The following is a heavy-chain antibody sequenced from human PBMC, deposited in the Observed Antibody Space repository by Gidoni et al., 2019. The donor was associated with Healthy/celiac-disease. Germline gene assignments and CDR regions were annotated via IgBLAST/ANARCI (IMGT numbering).Heavy chain of an antibody. CDR3: ARDYRSRTNGALGFDP. J-gene: IGHJ5*02. Sequence: QVQLVESGGGVVQPGRSLRLSCAASGFTFSSYAMHWVRQAPGKGLEWVAVISYDGSNKYYADSVKGRFTISRDNSKNTLYLQMNSLRAEDTAVYYCARDYRSRTNGALGFDPWGQGTLVTVSS. CDR1: GFTFSSYA. D-gene: IGHD2-8*01. CDR2: ISYDGSNK. V-gene: IGHV3-30-3*01.